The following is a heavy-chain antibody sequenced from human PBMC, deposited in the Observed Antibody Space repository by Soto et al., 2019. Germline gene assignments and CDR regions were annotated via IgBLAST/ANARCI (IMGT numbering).Heavy chain of an antibody. D-gene: IGHD3-9*01. V-gene: IGHV3-30*18. J-gene: IGHJ4*02. CDR2: ISYDGSNK. Sequence: QVQLVESGGGVVQPGRSLRLSCAASGFTFSSYGMHWVRQAPGKGLEWVAVISYDGSNKYYADSVKGRFTISRDNSKNTLYLQMNSLRAEDTAVYYCAKDRRDYDILTGYYIYDYWGQGTLVTVSS. CDR3: AKDRRDYDILTGYYIYDY. CDR1: GFTFSSYG.